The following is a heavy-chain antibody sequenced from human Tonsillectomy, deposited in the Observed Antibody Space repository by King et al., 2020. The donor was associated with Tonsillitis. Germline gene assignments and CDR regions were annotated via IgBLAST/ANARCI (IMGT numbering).Heavy chain of an antibody. J-gene: IGHJ6*02. V-gene: IGHV3-23*04. Sequence: VQLVESGGGLVQPGGSLRLSCAASGFTFSSYAMNWVRQAPGKGLEWVSGISGSGGSTYYADFVKGRFTISRDNLKNTLYLQVNSLRAEDTAVYYCAKDRAAMVTPTGSMDVWGQGTTVTVSS. CDR2: ISGSGGST. CDR1: GFTFSSYA. CDR3: AKDRAAMVTPTGSMDV. D-gene: IGHD5-18*01.